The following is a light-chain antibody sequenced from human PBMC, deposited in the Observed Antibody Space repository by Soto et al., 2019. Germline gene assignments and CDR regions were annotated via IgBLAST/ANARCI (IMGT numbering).Light chain of an antibody. Sequence: IVRTQTTRSLPVTPGEPASIYGRTTRSMVGSSGYSCLNWYLQKPGQSPQLLIYLGSSLASGVPERFSGSGSGTDFTLTISRVEAGDVGVYFCAQGLAVPLTFAGGTKVAIK. CDR3: AQGLAVPLT. CDR1: RSMVGSSGYSC. V-gene: IGKV2-28*01. J-gene: IGKJ4*01. CDR2: LGS.